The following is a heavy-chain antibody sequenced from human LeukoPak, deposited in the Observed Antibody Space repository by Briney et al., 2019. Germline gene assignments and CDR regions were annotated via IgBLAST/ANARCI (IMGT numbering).Heavy chain of an antibody. CDR1: GFTFNNFG. V-gene: IGHV3-30*02. CDR3: AKDLHGGYSSDY. J-gene: IGHJ4*02. D-gene: IGHD4-23*01. Sequence: GGSLRLSCAASGFTFNNFGMHWVRQAPGKGLEWVSFIEYEGVHKYYADSVKGRFTISKDNSKATLYLQKNSQSPEDTAVYYCAKDLHGGYSSDYWGQGTLVTVFS. CDR2: IEYEGVHK.